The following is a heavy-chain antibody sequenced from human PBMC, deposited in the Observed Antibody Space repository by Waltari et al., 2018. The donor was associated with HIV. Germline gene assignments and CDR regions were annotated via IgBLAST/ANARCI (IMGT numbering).Heavy chain of an antibody. V-gene: IGHV1-18*01. D-gene: IGHD2-8*02. J-gene: IGHJ6*02. CDR2: SSTSTGNT. CDR1: GYTFTSHG. CDR3: VRVPRIMGVSDYNYGMDV. Sequence: QVQLVQSGPEVKKPGASVKVSCKASGYTFTSHGISWVRQAPGQGLEWMGWSSTSTGNTYYEQKFQGRLTMTTDTSTTTAYMELKSLRSDDTALYYCVRVPRIMGVSDYNYGMDVWGQGTAVAVTS.